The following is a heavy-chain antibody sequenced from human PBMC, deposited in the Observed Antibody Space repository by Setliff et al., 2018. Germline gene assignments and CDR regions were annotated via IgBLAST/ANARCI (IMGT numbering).Heavy chain of an antibody. CDR1: GYSFTGYY. CDR3: ARGGMAAAGRKGVFEH. J-gene: IGHJ4*02. V-gene: IGHV1-46*01. D-gene: IGHD6-13*01. Sequence: RASVKVSCKASGYSFTGYYMHWVRQAPGQGLEWMGIIHTGGGSASYAPKFQGRVTMTSDTSTNTIYMEVNIVRPDDTAIYYCARGGMAAAGRKGVFEHWGQGTLVTVSS. CDR2: IHTGGGSA.